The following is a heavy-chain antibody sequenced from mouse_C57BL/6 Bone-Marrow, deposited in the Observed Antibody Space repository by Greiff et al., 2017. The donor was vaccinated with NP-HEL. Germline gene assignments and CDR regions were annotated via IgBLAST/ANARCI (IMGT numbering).Heavy chain of an antibody. CDR3: ASLYYYGSSYGYYFDY. CDR1: GFTFSSYA. CDR2: ISDGGSYT. D-gene: IGHD1-1*01. J-gene: IGHJ2*01. Sequence: DVMLVESGGGLVKPGGSLKLSCAASGFTFSSYAMSWVRQTPEKRLEWVATISDGGSYTYYPDNVKGRFTISRDNAKNNLYLQMSHLKSEDTAMYYCASLYYYGSSYGYYFDYWGQGTTLTVSS. V-gene: IGHV5-4*03.